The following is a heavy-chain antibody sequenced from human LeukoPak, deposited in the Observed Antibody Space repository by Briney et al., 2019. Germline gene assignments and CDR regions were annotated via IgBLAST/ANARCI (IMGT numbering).Heavy chain of an antibody. CDR1: GGSISSYY. J-gene: IGHJ3*02. CDR3: AREYSSSSGKTFDI. V-gene: IGHV4-4*07. D-gene: IGHD6-6*01. CDR2: IYTSGST. Sequence: PSETLSLTCTVSGGSISSYYWSWIRQPAGKGLEWIGRIYTSGSTNYNPSLKSRVTMSVDTSKNQFSLKLSSVTAADTAVYYCAREYSSSSGKTFDIWGQGTMVTVSS.